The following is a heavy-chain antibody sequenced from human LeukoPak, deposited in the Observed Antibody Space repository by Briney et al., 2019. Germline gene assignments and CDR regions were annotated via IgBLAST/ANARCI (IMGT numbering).Heavy chain of an antibody. CDR1: GGTFSSYA. J-gene: IGHJ5*02. CDR2: IIPIFGTA. D-gene: IGHD6-19*01. Sequence: SVKVSCKASGGTFSSYAISWVRQAPGQGLEWMGGIIPIFGTANYAQKFQGRVTITADESMSTAYMELSSLRSEDTAVYYCASCVSGWYLGYGWFDPWGQGTLVTVSS. CDR3: ASCVSGWYLGYGWFDP. V-gene: IGHV1-69*13.